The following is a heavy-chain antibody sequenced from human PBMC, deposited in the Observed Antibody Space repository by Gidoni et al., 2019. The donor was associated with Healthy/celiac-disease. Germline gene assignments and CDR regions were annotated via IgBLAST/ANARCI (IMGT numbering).Heavy chain of an antibody. J-gene: IGHJ4*02. CDR3: AMWSSDNYYFDY. D-gene: IGHD6-19*01. CDR1: GFTVSSNY. V-gene: IGHV3-53*04. Sequence: VQLVDSGGVLVQPVGSLRRSFTPSGFTVSSNYMSWVRQAPGKGLEWVSVIYSGGSTYYADSVKGRFTISRHNSKNTLYLQMNSLRAEDTAVYYCAMWSSDNYYFDYWGQGTLVTVSS. CDR2: IYSGGST.